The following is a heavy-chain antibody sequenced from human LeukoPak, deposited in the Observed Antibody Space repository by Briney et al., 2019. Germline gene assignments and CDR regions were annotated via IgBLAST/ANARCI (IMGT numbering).Heavy chain of an antibody. CDR1: GGTFSSYA. CDR3: ARAAGCGGDCYGLVDY. V-gene: IGHV1-18*01. D-gene: IGHD2-21*02. CDR2: VSPYNGNT. Sequence: ASVKVSCKASGGTFSSYAISWVRQAPGQGLEWMGWVSPYNGNTNYAQKLQVRVTMTTDTSTSTAYMELRSLRSDDTAVYYCARAAGCGGDCYGLVDYWGQGTLVTVSS. J-gene: IGHJ4*02.